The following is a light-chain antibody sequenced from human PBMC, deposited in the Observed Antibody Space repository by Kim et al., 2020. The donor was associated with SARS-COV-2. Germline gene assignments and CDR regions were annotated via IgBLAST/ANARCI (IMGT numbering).Light chain of an antibody. J-gene: IGLJ3*02. CDR1: SLRSYY. Sequence: SSELTQDPAVSVALGQTVRITCQGDSLRSYYASWYQQKPGQAPVLVIYGKNNRPSGIPDRFSGSSSGNTASLTITGAQAEDEADYYCNSRDSSGNRPLFGGGTKLTVL. CDR2: GKN. CDR3: NSRDSSGNRPL. V-gene: IGLV3-19*01.